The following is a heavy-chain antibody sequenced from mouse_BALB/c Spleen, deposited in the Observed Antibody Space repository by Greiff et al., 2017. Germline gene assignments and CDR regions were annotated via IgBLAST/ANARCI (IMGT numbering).Heavy chain of an antibody. CDR1: GFTITSCCFC. CDR3: ARENQGYLDV. Sequence: LMESGPAVIKPSQSLSLTCIVSGFTITSCCFCWHWIRPPPGMGLEWMGRICYDGSIYYSPSIKSRCNISRDTSLNKFFIQLISVTNADTAMYDCARENQGYLDVWGAGTTVTVSS. V-gene: IGHV12-1-1*01. CDR2: ICYDGSI. J-gene: IGHJ1*01.